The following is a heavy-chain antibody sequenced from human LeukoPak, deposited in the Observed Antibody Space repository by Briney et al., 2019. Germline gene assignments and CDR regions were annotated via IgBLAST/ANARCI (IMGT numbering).Heavy chain of an antibody. CDR2: ISAYNGNT. CDR3: ARDERRLLYNWFDP. J-gene: IGHJ5*02. V-gene: IGHV1-18*01. D-gene: IGHD5-24*01. Sequence: ASVKVSCKASGYTFTSYGISWVRQAPGQGLEWMGWISAYNGNTNYAQKLQGRVTMTTDTSTSTAYMELRSLRSDDTAVYYCARDERRLLYNWFDPWGQGTLVTVSS. CDR1: GYTFTSYG.